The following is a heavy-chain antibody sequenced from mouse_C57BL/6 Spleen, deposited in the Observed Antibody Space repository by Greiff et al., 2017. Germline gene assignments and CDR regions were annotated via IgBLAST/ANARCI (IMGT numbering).Heavy chain of an antibody. CDR2: ISYDGST. V-gene: IGHV3-6*01. D-gene: IGHD2-4*01. CDR3: ARIYYDYDEYYFDY. J-gene: IGHJ2*01. Sequence: EVKLQESGPGLVKPSQSLSLTCSVTGYSITSGYYWNWIRQFPGNKLEWMGYISYDGSTNYNPSLKNRISLTRDTSTNQFFLKLNSVTTEDTATYYCARIYYDYDEYYFDYWGQGTTLTVSS. CDR1: GYSITSGYY.